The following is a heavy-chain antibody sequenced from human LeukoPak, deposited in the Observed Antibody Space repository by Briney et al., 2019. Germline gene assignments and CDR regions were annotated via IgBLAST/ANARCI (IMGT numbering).Heavy chain of an antibody. D-gene: IGHD3-9*01. CDR2: INHSGGT. J-gene: IGHJ4*02. V-gene: IGHV4-34*01. Sequence: KPSETLSLTCAVYGGSFSGYYWSWIRQPPGKGLEWIGEINHSGGTNYNPSLKSRVTISVDTSKNQFSLKLSSVTAADTAVYYCARGELRYFDWLLRGTYFDYWGQGTLVTVSS. CDR1: GGSFSGYY. CDR3: ARGELRYFDWLLRGTYFDY.